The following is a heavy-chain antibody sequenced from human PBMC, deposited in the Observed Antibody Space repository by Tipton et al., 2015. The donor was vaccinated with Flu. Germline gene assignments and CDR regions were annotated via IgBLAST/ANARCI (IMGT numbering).Heavy chain of an antibody. Sequence: GLVKPSETLSVTCAVPGDSIRNDYFWGWIRQPPGKGLEWIATIHRSGSTKYNPSLKSRVTISVDTSKNQFYLEMRSVTAADMAVYYCARRDFSNYVSDPKNWFDRWGQGTLVTVSS. CDR2: IHRSGST. CDR1: GDSIRNDYF. J-gene: IGHJ5*02. V-gene: IGHV4-38-2*01. CDR3: ARRDFSNYVSDPKNWFDR. D-gene: IGHD4-11*01.